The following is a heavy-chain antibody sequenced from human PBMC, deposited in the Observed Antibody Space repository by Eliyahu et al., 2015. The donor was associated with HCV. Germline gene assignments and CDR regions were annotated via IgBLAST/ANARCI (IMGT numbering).Heavy chain of an antibody. J-gene: IGHJ4*02. Sequence: PWKGLEWVGRIKTKADGETTDYAAPVKGRFTISRDDSKDTLDLVMNSLKAEDTAVYYCVRSFGIVNYFDYWGQGTLVTVSS. D-gene: IGHD3-3*01. CDR3: VRSFGIVNYFDY. CDR2: IKTKADGETT. V-gene: IGHV3-15*01.